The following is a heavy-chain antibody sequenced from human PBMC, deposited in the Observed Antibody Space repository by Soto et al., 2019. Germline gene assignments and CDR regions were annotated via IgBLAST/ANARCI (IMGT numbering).Heavy chain of an antibody. CDR1: GGTFSSYT. V-gene: IGHV1-69*04. CDR3: AREEGLGSFDI. Sequence: GASVKVSCKASGGTFSSYTISWVRQAPGQGLEWMGRIIPIIGIANYAQKFQGRVTMTADTSTSTAYIELRSLSFDDMAVYYCAREEGLGSFDIWGQGTMVTVSS. D-gene: IGHD3-10*01. J-gene: IGHJ3*02. CDR2: IIPIIGIA.